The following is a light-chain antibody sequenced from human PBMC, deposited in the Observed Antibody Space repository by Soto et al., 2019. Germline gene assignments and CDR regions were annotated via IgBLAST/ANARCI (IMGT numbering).Light chain of an antibody. CDR1: QIVSSN. CDR2: GAS. J-gene: IGKJ2*01. V-gene: IGKV3-15*01. Sequence: TLSGSPGDRATLSCRASQIVSSNLAWYQQKPGHTPRLLIYGASTRATAVPPRFSGSRSGTEFTLTISSLQSEDFAVYYCQQYYNWPPYTFGQGTKVVIK. CDR3: QQYYNWPPYT.